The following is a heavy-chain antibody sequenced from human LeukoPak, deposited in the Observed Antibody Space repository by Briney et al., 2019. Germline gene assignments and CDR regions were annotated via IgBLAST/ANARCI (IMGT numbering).Heavy chain of an antibody. CDR1: GFTFSKAW. Sequence: GGSLRLSCAASGFTFSKAWMSWVRQAPGKGLEWVGHIRATPDGGTTEYGAPVKGRFTISRDDSKNTLYLQMNSLKSEDTAVYFCTTLPGYSYGYLQDYWGQGTLVTVSS. J-gene: IGHJ4*02. D-gene: IGHD5-18*01. CDR3: TTLPGYSYGYLQDY. V-gene: IGHV3-15*01. CDR2: IRATPDGGTT.